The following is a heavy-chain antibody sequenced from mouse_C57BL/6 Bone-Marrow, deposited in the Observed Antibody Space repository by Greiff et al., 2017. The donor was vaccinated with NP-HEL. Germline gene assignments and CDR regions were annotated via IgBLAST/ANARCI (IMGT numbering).Heavy chain of an antibody. J-gene: IGHJ3*01. V-gene: IGHV5-17*01. CDR1: GFTFSDYG. CDR3: ARETLGSWFAY. Sequence: EVKLMESGGGLVKPGGSLKLSCAASGFTFSDYGMHWVRQAPEQGLEWVAYISSGSSTIYYADTVKGRFTISRDNAKNTLFLQMTSLRSEDTAMYYCARETLGSWFAYWGQGTLVTVSA. D-gene: IGHD4-1*01. CDR2: ISSGSSTI.